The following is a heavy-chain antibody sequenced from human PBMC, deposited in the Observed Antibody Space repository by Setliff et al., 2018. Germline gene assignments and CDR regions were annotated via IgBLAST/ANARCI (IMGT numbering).Heavy chain of an antibody. J-gene: IGHJ5*02. CDR2: IYHSGGT. D-gene: IGHD3-3*01. Sequence: SETLSLTCAVSGYSISSGYYWGWIRQPPGKGLEWIGSIYHSGGTYYNPSLKSRVTISVDTSKNQFSLKLSSVTAADTAVYYCARGRGLEWLPESWFDPWGQGTLVTVSS. CDR1: GYSISSGYY. CDR3: ARGRGLEWLPESWFDP. V-gene: IGHV4-38-2*01.